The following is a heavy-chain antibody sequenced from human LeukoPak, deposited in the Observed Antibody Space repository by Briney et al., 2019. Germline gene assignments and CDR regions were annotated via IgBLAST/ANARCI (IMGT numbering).Heavy chain of an antibody. CDR3: ARDRTGTTEYYFDY. CDR2: ISGSGGST. J-gene: IGHJ4*02. V-gene: IGHV3-23*01. CDR1: GFTFSSYA. D-gene: IGHD1-7*01. Sequence: GGSLRLSCAASGFTFSSYAMSWVRQAPGKGLEWVSAISGSGGSTYYADSVKGRFTISRDNAKNSLYLQMNSLRAEDTAVYYCARDRTGTTEYYFDYWDQGTLVTVSS.